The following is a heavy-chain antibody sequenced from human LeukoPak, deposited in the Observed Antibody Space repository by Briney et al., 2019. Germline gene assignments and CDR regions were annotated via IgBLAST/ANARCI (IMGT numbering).Heavy chain of an antibody. CDR2: INYSGTNM. CDR1: GFTFSSYS. D-gene: IGHD2-15*01. Sequence: PGGSLRLSCAASGFTFSSYSMNWVRQAPGKGLEWVSSINYSGTNMYYADSVKGRFTISRDNAKYSLFLQMNSLRPEDTAVYYCVTSGCSGATCYFYFDYWGQGTLVTVSS. J-gene: IGHJ4*02. V-gene: IGHV3-21*01. CDR3: VTSGCSGATCYFYFDY.